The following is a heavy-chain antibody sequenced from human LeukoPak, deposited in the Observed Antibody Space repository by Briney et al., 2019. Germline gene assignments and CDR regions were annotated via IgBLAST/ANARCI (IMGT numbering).Heavy chain of an antibody. CDR1: GGSISSNNW. CDR2: IYHSGSP. V-gene: IGHV4-4*02. Sequence: SETLSLTCAVSGGSISSNNWWGWVRQPPGKGLEWIGEIYHSGSPNYNPSLKSRVTVSVDKSRNHFSLNLSSVTAADTAVYYCARVNINNWHSCDYWGQGTLVTVSS. J-gene: IGHJ4*02. D-gene: IGHD1-1*01. CDR3: ARVNINNWHSCDY.